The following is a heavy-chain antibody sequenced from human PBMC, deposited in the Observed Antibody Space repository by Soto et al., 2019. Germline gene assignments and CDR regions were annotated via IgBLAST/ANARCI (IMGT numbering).Heavy chain of an antibody. D-gene: IGHD3-3*01. J-gene: IGHJ2*01. V-gene: IGHV3-11*01. CDR2: ISSSGSTI. Sequence: PGKGLEWVSYISSSGSTIYYADSVKGRFTISRDNAKNSLYLQMNSLRAEDTAVYYCARDFNDFLCFFFQAEDGIRDTVPVSAFLLNRSSDL. CDR3: ARDFNDFLCFFFQAEDGIRDTVPVSAFLLNRSSDL.